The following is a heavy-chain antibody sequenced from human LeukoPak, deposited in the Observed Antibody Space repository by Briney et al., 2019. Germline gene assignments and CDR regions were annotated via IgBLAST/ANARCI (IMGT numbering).Heavy chain of an antibody. CDR3: ARWGTTMISSVNY. J-gene: IGHJ4*02. D-gene: IGHD3-22*01. Sequence: ASVKVSCKASGGTFSSYALSWVRQAPGQGLEWMGRIIPILNIANYAQKFQGRVTITADKSTSTAYMELSSLRSEDTAVYYCARWGTTMISSVNYWGQGTLVTVSS. V-gene: IGHV1-69*04. CDR1: GGTFSSYA. CDR2: IIPILNIA.